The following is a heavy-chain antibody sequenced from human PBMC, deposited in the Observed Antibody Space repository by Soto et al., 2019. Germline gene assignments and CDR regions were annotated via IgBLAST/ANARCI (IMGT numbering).Heavy chain of an antibody. CDR2: IYYSGST. D-gene: IGHD2-15*01. CDR3: ARHYAVVLYHFDY. V-gene: IGHV4-39*01. J-gene: IGHJ4*02. CDR1: GVSSSSSGNH. Sequence: PLPWTVAGVSSSSSGNHWGRKNQPTGKGLEWIGSIYYSGSTYYNPSLKSRVTTSVDTSKNQFSLKLSSVTAADTAVYYCARHYAVVLYHFDYWGMGTLVTVPQ.